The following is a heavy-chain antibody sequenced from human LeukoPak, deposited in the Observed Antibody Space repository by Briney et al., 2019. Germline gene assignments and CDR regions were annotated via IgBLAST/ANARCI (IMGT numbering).Heavy chain of an antibody. CDR1: GFTFSNYW. J-gene: IGHJ3*02. Sequence: GGSLRLSCVASGFTFSNYWMNWVRQAPGKGLEWVANINLDGSEKYYVDSVKGRFTISRDNAKHSLYLQMNSLRAEDTALYYCARIRDGYNDAYDIWGQGTIVTVSS. D-gene: IGHD5-24*01. CDR2: INLDGSEK. CDR3: ARIRDGYNDAYDI. V-gene: IGHV3-7*03.